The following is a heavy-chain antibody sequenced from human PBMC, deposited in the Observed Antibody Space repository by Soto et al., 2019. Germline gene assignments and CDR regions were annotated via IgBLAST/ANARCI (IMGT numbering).Heavy chain of an antibody. Sequence: GGSLRLSCAVSGFIFSDHGMNWVRQAPGKGLEWVSSIDEDGSTTHYADSVKGRFTISRDNSKNTLYLQMDSLRAEDTALYYCARVLYGFSYGKCDYWGQGTLVTVSS. CDR2: IDEDGSTT. CDR3: ARVLYGFSYGKCDY. J-gene: IGHJ4*02. CDR1: GFIFSDHG. V-gene: IGHV3-23*01. D-gene: IGHD1-1*01.